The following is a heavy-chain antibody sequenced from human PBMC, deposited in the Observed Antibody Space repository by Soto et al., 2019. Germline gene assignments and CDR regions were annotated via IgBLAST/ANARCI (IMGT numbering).Heavy chain of an antibody. D-gene: IGHD6-25*01. V-gene: IGHV1-69*09. CDR2: INPILDST. CDR1: GIMSSGYG. CDR3: ATMKRARLDS. Sequence: QEQVVQSGPAMKEPGSSVKVSCRASGIMSSGYGFSWERQAPGQGLEWVGRINPILDSTHYAQNLQGRVSITVDKSTDTAYLEVTSLRLEDTAIYFCATMKRARLDSWGRGTVVTVSS. J-gene: IGHJ4*02.